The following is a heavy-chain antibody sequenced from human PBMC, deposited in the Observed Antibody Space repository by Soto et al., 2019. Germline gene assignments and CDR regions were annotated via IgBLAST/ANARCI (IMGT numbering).Heavy chain of an antibody. J-gene: IGHJ4*02. Sequence: EVQLVESGGGLVQPGGSLRLSCAASGFTFSSYSMNWVRQAPGKGLEWVSYISSSSSTIYYADSVKGRFTISRDNAKNSLYLQMNSLRAEDTAVYYCARGVSPPYSSGWYLPPTLQNYFDYWGQGTLVTVSS. CDR1: GFTFSSYS. D-gene: IGHD6-19*01. CDR2: ISSSSSTI. V-gene: IGHV3-48*01. CDR3: ARGVSPPYSSGWYLPPTLQNYFDY.